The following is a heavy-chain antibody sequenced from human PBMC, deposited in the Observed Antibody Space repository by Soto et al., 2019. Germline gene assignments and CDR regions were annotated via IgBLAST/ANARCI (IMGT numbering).Heavy chain of an antibody. J-gene: IGHJ4*02. CDR1: GGSVGSSSYY. V-gene: IGHV4-39*01. D-gene: IGHD2-21*01. CDR3: GGLEGLATHPYSLDY. CDR2: VYYSGST. Sequence: SETLSLTCTVSGGSVGSSSYYWGWVRQPPGKGLEWIGSVYYSGSTYYNPSLESRVTISVDKSKNQFSLKLMSLSAADTAVYYCGGLEGLATHPYSLDYSGQG.